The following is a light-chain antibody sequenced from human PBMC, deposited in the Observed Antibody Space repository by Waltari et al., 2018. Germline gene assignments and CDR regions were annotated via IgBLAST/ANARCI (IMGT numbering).Light chain of an antibody. CDR2: DVS. CDR3: QQHSDFVT. CDR1: QSISNS. J-gene: IGKJ3*01. V-gene: IGKV3-11*01. Sequence: EIVLTQSPATLSLSPGERATLSCRASQSISNSVAWYQQKPGQAPRLLIYDVSNRATGIPDRFSGSGSGTDFTLTISSLEPEDFAVYYCQQHSDFVTFGPGTTVEIK.